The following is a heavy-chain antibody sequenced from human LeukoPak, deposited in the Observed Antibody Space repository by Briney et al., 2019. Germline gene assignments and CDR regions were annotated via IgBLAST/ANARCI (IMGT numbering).Heavy chain of an antibody. CDR1: GFTFGDYY. V-gene: IGHV3-23*01. CDR3: AKVVTLIVVVSPLDY. Sequence: PGGSLRLSCVASGFTFGDYYMNWIRQAPGKGLEWVSVISAGGGGTSYADSVKGRFTISRDNSKNTLSLQMNSLRAEDTALYYCAKVVTLIVVVSPLDYWGQGTLVTVSS. CDR2: ISAGGGGT. J-gene: IGHJ4*02. D-gene: IGHD3-22*01.